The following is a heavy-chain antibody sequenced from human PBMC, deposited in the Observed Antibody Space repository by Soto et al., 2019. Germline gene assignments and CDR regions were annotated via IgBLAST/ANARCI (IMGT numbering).Heavy chain of an antibody. V-gene: IGHV3-9*01. CDR3: AKDPSGELAARSVSAIGRYNWFDP. CDR1: GFTFDDYA. Sequence: GGSLRLSCAASGFTFDDYAMHWVRQAPGKGLEWVSGISWNSGSIGYADSVKGRFTISRDNAKNSLYLQMNSLRAEDTALYYCAKDPSGELAARSVSAIGRYNWFDPWGQGTLVTVSS. CDR2: ISWNSGSI. J-gene: IGHJ5*02. D-gene: IGHD6-6*01.